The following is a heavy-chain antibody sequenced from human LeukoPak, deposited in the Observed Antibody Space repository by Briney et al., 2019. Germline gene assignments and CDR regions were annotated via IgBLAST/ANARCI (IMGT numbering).Heavy chain of an antibody. CDR2: IYHSGST. CDR3: ARAAGYYDILTGYHPGTFDY. CDR1: GGSISSGGYS. J-gene: IGHJ4*02. V-gene: IGHV4-30-2*01. D-gene: IGHD3-9*01. Sequence: PSETLSLTCAVSGGSISSGGYSWSWIRQPPGKGLEWIGYIYHSGSTYYNPSLKSRVTISVDRSKNQFSLKLSSVTAADTAVYYCARAAGYYDILTGYHPGTFDYWGQGTLVTVSS.